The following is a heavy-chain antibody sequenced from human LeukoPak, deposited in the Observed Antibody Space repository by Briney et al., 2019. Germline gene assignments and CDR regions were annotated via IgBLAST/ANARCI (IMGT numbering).Heavy chain of an antibody. V-gene: IGHV3-30*04. Sequence: GGSLRLSCAASGFTFSSYAMHWVRQAPGKGLEWVAVISYDGSNKYYADSVKGRFTISRDNSKNTLYLQMNSLRAEDTAVYYCARVLSADTTLAYWGQGSLVTVSA. D-gene: IGHD6-19*01. CDR1: GFTFSSYA. CDR2: ISYDGSNK. J-gene: IGHJ4*02. CDR3: ARVLSADTTLAY.